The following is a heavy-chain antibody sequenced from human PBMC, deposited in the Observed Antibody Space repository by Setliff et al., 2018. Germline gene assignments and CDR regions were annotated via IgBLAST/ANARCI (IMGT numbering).Heavy chain of an antibody. J-gene: IGHJ4*02. CDR1: GGSISSGSYY. D-gene: IGHD2-21*01. CDR2: IHTSGST. V-gene: IGHV4-61*02. CDR3: ARTLLLSPYYFDY. Sequence: SETLSLTCTVSGGSISSGSYYWSWIRQPAGKGLEWIGRIHTSGSTNYNPSLKSRVTISVDTSKNQFSLKLSSVTAADTAVYYCARTLLLSPYYFDYWGQGTLVTVSS.